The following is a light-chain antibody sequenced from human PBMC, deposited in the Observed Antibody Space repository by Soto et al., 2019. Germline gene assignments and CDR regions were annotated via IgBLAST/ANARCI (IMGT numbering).Light chain of an antibody. CDR2: GAT. CDR3: QQDYILPLT. J-gene: IGKJ4*01. V-gene: IGKV3D-7*01. Sequence: EFVMTQSPATLSLSPGEIATLSCRASQRISSNYICWYQQKPGQAPRLIIYGATTRATGIPARFSGSESGTHFTLTISSLQPEDFAVYYCQQDYILPLTFGGGTKVEIK. CDR1: QRISSNY.